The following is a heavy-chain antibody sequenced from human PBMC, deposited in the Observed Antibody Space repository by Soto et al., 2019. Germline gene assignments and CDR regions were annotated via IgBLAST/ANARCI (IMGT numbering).Heavy chain of an antibody. CDR3: AKVSSSSWEYYYYGMDV. J-gene: IGHJ6*02. Sequence: GGSLRLSCAASGFTFSSYAMSWVRQAPGKGLEWVSAISGSGGSTYYADSVKGRFTISRDNSKNTLYLQMNSLRAEDTAVYYCAKVSSSSWEYYYYGMDVWGQGTTVTV. CDR2: ISGSGGST. D-gene: IGHD6-6*01. V-gene: IGHV3-23*01. CDR1: GFTFSSYA.